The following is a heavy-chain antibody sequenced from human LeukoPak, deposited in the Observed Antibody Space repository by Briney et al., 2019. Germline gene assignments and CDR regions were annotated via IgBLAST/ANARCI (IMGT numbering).Heavy chain of an antibody. J-gene: IGHJ5*02. CDR1: GGSISSSSYY. CDR2: IYYSGST. Sequence: SSEILSLTCTVSGGSISSSSYYWGWIRQPPGKGLEWIGSIYYSGSTYYNPSLKSLVTISVDTSKNQFSLRLSSVTAADTAVYYCARTYSSSWYLSLWFDPWGQGTLVTVSS. V-gene: IGHV4-39*01. D-gene: IGHD6-13*01. CDR3: ARTYSSSWYLSLWFDP.